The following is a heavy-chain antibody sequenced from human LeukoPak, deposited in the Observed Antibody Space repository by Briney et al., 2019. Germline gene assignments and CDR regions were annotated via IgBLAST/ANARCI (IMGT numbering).Heavy chain of an antibody. CDR3: ARHYPGSYPKNDNWFDP. CDR2: IYYSGST. D-gene: IGHD3-10*01. Sequence: SETLSLTCAVYGGSFSGYYWSWIRQPPGKGLEWIGSIYYSGSTYYNPSLKSRVTISVDTSKNQFSLKLSSVTAADTAVYYCARHYPGSYPKNDNWFDPWGQGTLVTVSS. CDR1: GGSFSGYY. J-gene: IGHJ5*02. V-gene: IGHV4-34*01.